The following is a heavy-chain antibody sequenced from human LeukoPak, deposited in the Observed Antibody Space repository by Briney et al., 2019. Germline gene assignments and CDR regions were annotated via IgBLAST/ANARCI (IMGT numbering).Heavy chain of an antibody. CDR3: ARVVTPRYCTSTSCYSKGWFDP. Sequence: SVKVSCKASGGTFRRFAMSWVRQAPGQGLEWMGGIIPIFGTANYAQKFQGRVTITADESTSTAYMELSNLRSEDTAVYYCARVVTPRYCTSTSCYSKGWFDPWGQGTLVTVSS. CDR2: IIPIFGTA. CDR1: GGTFRRFA. J-gene: IGHJ5*02. D-gene: IGHD2-2*01. V-gene: IGHV1-69*13.